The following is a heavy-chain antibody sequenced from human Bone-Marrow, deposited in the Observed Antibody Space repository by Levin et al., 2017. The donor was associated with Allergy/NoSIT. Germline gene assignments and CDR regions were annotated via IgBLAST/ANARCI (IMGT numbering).Heavy chain of an antibody. CDR2: IYYTGST. CDR1: GGSISSSSYY. Sequence: SCTVSGGSISSSSYYWGWVRQPPGKGLEWIGSIYYTGSTYYNPSLKSRLTISVDTSKNQFSLKLSSVTAADTAVYYCATSVAGTEGDYWGQGTLVTVSS. D-gene: IGHD6-19*01. V-gene: IGHV4-39*01. CDR3: ATSVAGTEGDY. J-gene: IGHJ4*02.